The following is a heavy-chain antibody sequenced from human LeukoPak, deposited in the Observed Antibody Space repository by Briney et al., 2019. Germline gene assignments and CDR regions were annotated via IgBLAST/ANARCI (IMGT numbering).Heavy chain of an antibody. V-gene: IGHV3-9*01. CDR3: ARAISGYEYAFDI. D-gene: IGHD5-12*01. Sequence: GRSLRLSCAASGFTFDDYAMHWVRQAPGKGLEWVSGISWNSGSIGYADSVKGRFTISRDNAKNSLYLQMNSLRAEDTAVYYCARAISGYEYAFDIWGQGTMVTVSS. CDR2: ISWNSGSI. J-gene: IGHJ3*02. CDR1: GFTFDDYA.